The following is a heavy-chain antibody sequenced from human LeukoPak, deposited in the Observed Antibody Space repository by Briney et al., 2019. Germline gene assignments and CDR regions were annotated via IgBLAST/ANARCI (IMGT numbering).Heavy chain of an antibody. D-gene: IGHD4-17*01. Sequence: GESLKISCKGSGYRFTKSWIGWVRQMPGKGLEWLGIIYPDDSRTRYSPSFQGQVTMSVDKSISTAYLQWSSLKASDTAVYYCARPSYGASDYWGQGTLVIVSS. CDR1: GYRFTKSW. J-gene: IGHJ4*02. CDR2: IYPDDSRT. CDR3: ARPSYGASDY. V-gene: IGHV5-51*01.